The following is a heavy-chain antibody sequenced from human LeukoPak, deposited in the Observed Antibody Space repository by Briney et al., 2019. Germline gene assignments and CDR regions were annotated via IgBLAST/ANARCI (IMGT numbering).Heavy chain of an antibody. CDR2: IRYDGSNK. Sequence: GGSLRLSCAASGFTFSSYGMHWVRQAPGKGLEWVAFIRYDGSNKYYAGSVKGRFTISRDNSKNTLYLRMNSLRAEDTAIYYCAKRIVVVVAATYYWGQGTLVTVSS. D-gene: IGHD2-15*01. CDR3: AKRIVVVVAATYY. CDR1: GFTFSSYG. J-gene: IGHJ4*02. V-gene: IGHV3-30*02.